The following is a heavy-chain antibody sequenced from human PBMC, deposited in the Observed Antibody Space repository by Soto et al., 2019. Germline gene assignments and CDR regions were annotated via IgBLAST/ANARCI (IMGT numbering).Heavy chain of an antibody. CDR1: GYSYTSYW. D-gene: IGHD6-13*01. Sequence: GEALKISCKGSGYSYTSYWIGSVRQMPGKGLEWMGIIYPGDSDTRYSPSFQGQVTISADKSISTAYLQWSSLKASDTAMYYCARTAAAGKNYYGVDVWGQGTTVTVSS. CDR3: ARTAAAGKNYYGVDV. J-gene: IGHJ6*02. V-gene: IGHV5-51*01. CDR2: IYPGDSDT.